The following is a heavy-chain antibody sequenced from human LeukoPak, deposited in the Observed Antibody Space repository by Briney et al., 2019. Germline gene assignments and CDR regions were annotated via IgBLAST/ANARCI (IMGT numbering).Heavy chain of an antibody. D-gene: IGHD6-13*01. Sequence: GGSLRLSCAASGFTFDDYGMSWVRQAPGKGLEWVSGINWNGGSTGYADSVKGRFTISRDNSKNTLYLQMNSLRAEDTAVYYCAKDTKQLVPGVIDYWGQGTLVTVSS. CDR1: GFTFDDYG. J-gene: IGHJ4*02. CDR2: INWNGGST. V-gene: IGHV3-20*04. CDR3: AKDTKQLVPGVIDY.